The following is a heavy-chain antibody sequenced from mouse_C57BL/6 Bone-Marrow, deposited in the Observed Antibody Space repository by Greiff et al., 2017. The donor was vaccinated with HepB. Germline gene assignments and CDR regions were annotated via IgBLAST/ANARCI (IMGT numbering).Heavy chain of an antibody. CDR2: ISNGGGST. CDR1: GFTFSDYY. J-gene: IGHJ1*03. V-gene: IGHV5-12*01. D-gene: IGHD1-1*01. Sequence: EVKVIESGGGLVQPGGSLKLSCAASGFTFSDYYMYWVRQTPEKRLEWVAYISNGGGSTYYPDTVKGRFTISRDNAKNTLYLQMSRLKSEDTAVYYCARYDGSSSWYFDVWGTGTTVTVSS. CDR3: ARYDGSSSWYFDV.